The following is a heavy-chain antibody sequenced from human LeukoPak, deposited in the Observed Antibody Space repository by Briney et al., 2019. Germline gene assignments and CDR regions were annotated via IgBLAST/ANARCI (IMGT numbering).Heavy chain of an antibody. V-gene: IGHV3-23*01. J-gene: IGHJ4*02. CDR2: ISSSGGST. D-gene: IGHD2-2*01. CDR3: AKHPAYCGGASCYPYFDY. CDR1: GFTFSSYA. Sequence: PGGSLRLSCAASGFTFSSYAMSWVRQAPGEGLEWVSLISSSGGSTFYADSVKGRLTISRDNSKNTLYLQMNSLRAEDTAVYYCAKHPAYCGGASCYPYFDYWGQGTLVTVSS.